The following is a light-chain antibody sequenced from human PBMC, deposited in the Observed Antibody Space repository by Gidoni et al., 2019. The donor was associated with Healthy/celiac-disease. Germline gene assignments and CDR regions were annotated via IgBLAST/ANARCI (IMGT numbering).Light chain of an antibody. CDR2: GAS. J-gene: IGKJ4*01. CDR1: QSVSSSY. CDR3: QQYGSSPLT. Sequence: GERATLSCRASQSVSSSYLAWYQQKPGQAPRLLIYGASSRATGIPDRFSGSGSGTDFTLTISRLEPEDFAVYYCQQYGSSPLTFGGGTKVEIK. V-gene: IGKV3-20*01.